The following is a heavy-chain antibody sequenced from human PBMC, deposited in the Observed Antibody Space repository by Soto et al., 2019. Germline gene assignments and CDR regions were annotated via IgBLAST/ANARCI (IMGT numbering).Heavy chain of an antibody. CDR1: EYTFNNYG. CDR2: INPGNGYT. D-gene: IGHD6-25*01. Sequence: QVQLVQSGADVKKPGASVKVSCKASEYTFNNYGIHWVRQAPGQGLQWMGWINPGNGYTKSAQEFQDRITITRDTSTSTAYMELSSLRSEDTAVYYCARYGDTSGLAYWGQGALVTVSS. V-gene: IGHV1-3*01. CDR3: ARYGDTSGLAY. J-gene: IGHJ4*02.